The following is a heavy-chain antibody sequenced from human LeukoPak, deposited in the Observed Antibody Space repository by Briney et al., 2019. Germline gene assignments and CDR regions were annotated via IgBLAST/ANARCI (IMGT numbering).Heavy chain of an antibody. CDR2: ISGSGGST. D-gene: IGHD1-26*01. J-gene: IGHJ5*02. Sequence: GRSLRLSCAASGFTFSSYAMHWVRQAPGKGLEWVSAISGSGGSTYYSDSVKGRFTISRDNSKNTVYLQMNSLRAEDTAVYYCAKDPKWELPQYNWFDPWGQGTLVTVSS. V-gene: IGHV3-23*01. CDR3: AKDPKWELPQYNWFDP. CDR1: GFTFSSYA.